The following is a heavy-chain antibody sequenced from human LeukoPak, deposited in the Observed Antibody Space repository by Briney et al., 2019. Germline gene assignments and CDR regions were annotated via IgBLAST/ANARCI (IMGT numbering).Heavy chain of an antibody. CDR2: IHYSGST. Sequence: SETLSLTCTVSVGSVSSGDYFWSWIRQHPGKGLEWMGYIHYSGSTYYNPSLKSRVTISVDTSKSQISLKLRSVTAADTAVYYCARDARPGSGHGFDPWGQGTLVTVSS. V-gene: IGHV4-31*03. D-gene: IGHD5-12*01. CDR3: ARDARPGSGHGFDP. CDR1: VGSVSSGDYF. J-gene: IGHJ5*02.